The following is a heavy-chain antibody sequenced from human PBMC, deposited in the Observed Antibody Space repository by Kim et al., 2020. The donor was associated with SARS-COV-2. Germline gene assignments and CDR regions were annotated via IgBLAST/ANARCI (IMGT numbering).Heavy chain of an antibody. Sequence: ASVKVSCKASGYTFTSYDINWVRQATGQGLEWMGWMNPNSGNTGYAQKFQGRVTMTRNTSISTAYMELSSLRSEDTAVYYCARGGDIVVVPAAMEIDYWGQGTLVTVSS. CDR1: GYTFTSYD. CDR3: ARGGDIVVVPAAMEIDY. D-gene: IGHD2-2*01. J-gene: IGHJ4*02. V-gene: IGHV1-8*01. CDR2: MNPNSGNT.